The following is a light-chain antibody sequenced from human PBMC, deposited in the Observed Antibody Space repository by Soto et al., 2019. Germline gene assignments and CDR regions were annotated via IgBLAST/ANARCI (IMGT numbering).Light chain of an antibody. CDR2: DAS. CDR3: QQRSNWPPTWT. V-gene: IGKV3-11*01. Sequence: EIVLTQSPATLSLSPGERATLSCRASQSVGSYLAWYQQKPGQAPRLLIYDASNRATGIPARVSGSGSGTDFTLTISSLEPEDFAVYYCQQRSNWPPTWTFGQGTKVEIK. J-gene: IGKJ1*01. CDR1: QSVGSY.